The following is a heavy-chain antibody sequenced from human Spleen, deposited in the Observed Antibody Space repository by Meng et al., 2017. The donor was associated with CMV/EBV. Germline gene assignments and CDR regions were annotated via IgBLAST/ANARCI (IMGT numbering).Heavy chain of an antibody. D-gene: IGHD2-2*01. CDR3: ARNSQRSTTSTFDP. CDR1: GYKFTNYG. CDR2: INPYNGHA. Sequence: SGYKFTNYGLTWVRQAPGQGLEWMGWINPYNGHAYYAQNFQGRITMTTDTSTSTAYMDLRSLKSDDSAVYYCARNSQRSTTSTFDPWGQGTLVTVSS. J-gene: IGHJ5*02. V-gene: IGHV1-18*01.